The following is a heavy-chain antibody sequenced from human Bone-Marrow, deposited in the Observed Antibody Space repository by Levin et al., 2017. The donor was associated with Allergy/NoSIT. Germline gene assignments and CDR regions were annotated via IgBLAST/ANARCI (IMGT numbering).Heavy chain of an antibody. Sequence: GGSLRLSCVVSGFTFSNYEMSWVRQAPGKGLEWVSYISATASHKYYADSVKGRFTVSRDNAKSSMYLEMNALRVEDTAVYYCAGIRNGYSLGDVSDSWGHGTMVIVSS. CDR3: AGIRNGYSLGDVSDS. CDR2: ISATASHK. CDR1: GFTFSNYE. J-gene: IGHJ3*02. V-gene: IGHV3-48*03. D-gene: IGHD2-15*01.